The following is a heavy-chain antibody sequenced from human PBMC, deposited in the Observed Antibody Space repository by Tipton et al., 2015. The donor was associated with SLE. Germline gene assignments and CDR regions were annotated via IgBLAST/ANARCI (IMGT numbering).Heavy chain of an antibody. Sequence: TLSLTCTVSGGSISSGNYYWSWIRQPPGKGLEWIGYIYYSGSTNYNPSLKSRVTISVDTSKNQFSLKLNSVTAADTAVYYCARVSDYDDWYFDLWGRGTLVTVSS. CDR2: IYYSGST. D-gene: IGHD3-22*01. CDR1: GGSISSGNYY. V-gene: IGHV4-61*01. CDR3: ARVSDYDDWYFDL. J-gene: IGHJ2*01.